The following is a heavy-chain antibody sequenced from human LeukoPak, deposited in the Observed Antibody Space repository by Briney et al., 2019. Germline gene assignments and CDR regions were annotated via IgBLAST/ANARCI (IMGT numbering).Heavy chain of an antibody. Sequence: GGSLRLSCAASGFTFSSYSTNWVRQAPGKGLEWVSSISSSSSYIYYADSVKGRFTISRDNAKNSLYLQMNSLRAEDTAVYYCARDMEMATIGTNWFDPWGQGTLVTVSS. D-gene: IGHD5-24*01. CDR1: GFTFSSYS. CDR2: ISSSSSYI. V-gene: IGHV3-21*01. J-gene: IGHJ5*02. CDR3: ARDMEMATIGTNWFDP.